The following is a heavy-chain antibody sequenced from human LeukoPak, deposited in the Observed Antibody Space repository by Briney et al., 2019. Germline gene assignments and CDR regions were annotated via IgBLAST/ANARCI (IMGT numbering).Heavy chain of an antibody. V-gene: IGHV1-58*01. Sequence: SVKVSCTASGFAFTSSAVQWVRQARGQRLEWIGWIVVGSGNTNYAQKFQERVTITRDMSTSTAYMELSSLRSEDTAVYYCAADYSGDSELKYWGQGTLVTVST. J-gene: IGHJ4*02. CDR2: IVVGSGNT. CDR3: AADYSGDSELKY. CDR1: GFAFTSSA. D-gene: IGHD3-10*01.